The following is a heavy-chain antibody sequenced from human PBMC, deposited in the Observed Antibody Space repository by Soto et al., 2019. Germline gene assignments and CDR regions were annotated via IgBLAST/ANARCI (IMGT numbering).Heavy chain of an antibody. V-gene: IGHV4-59*01. CDR2: IYYSGST. CDR3: AREGYHYDTPQGMDV. D-gene: IGHD3-22*01. CDR1: GGSISSYY. J-gene: IGHJ6*02. Sequence: SETLSLTCTVSGGSISSYYWSWIRQPPGKGLEWIGYIYYSGSTNYNPSLKSRVTISVDTSKNQLSLKLSSVTAADTAVYYCAREGYHYDTPQGMDVWAKGPRSPSP.